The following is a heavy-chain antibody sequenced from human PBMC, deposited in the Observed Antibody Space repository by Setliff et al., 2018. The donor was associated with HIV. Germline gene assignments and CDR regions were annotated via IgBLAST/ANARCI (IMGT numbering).Heavy chain of an antibody. CDR2: INPNSGGT. J-gene: IGHJ6*02. Sequence: ASVKVSCKASGYTFTGYYMHWVRQAPGQGLEWMGWINPNSGGTTYAQTFQGRVTMTRDPSISTAYMEVRRLGSDDTAVYYCARDHCSSSGCYEYSYYGRDVWGQGTTVTVSS. D-gene: IGHD2-2*01. V-gene: IGHV1-2*02. CDR3: ARDHCSSSGCYEYSYYGRDV. CDR1: GYTFTGYY.